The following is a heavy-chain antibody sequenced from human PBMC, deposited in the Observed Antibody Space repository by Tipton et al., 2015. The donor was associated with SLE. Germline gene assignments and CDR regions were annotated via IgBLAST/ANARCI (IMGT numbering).Heavy chain of an antibody. V-gene: IGHV4-59*12. CDR3: ARDVATLTYDAFDM. D-gene: IGHD2-15*01. CDR2: IHFSGST. Sequence: TLSLTCNVSGGSISRYYWSWIRQPPGKGLEWIGYIHFSGSTKYNPSLKSRVTMSVDTSRNQFSLTLRSVTAADTAAYYCARDVATLTYDAFDMWGQGTMVTVSS. CDR1: GGSISRYY. J-gene: IGHJ3*02.